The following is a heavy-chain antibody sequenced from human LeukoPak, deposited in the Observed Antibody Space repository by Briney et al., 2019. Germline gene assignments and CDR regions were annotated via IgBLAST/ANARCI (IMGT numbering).Heavy chain of an antibody. J-gene: IGHJ4*02. V-gene: IGHV3-30*02. D-gene: IGHD5-24*01. CDR3: AKDREWLQLQGFDY. Sequence: GGTLRLSCAASGFTFSSYGMSWVRQAPGKGLEWVAFIRYDGSNKYYADSVKGRFTISRDNSKNTLYLQMNSLRAEDTAVYYCAKDREWLQLQGFDYWGQGTLVTVSS. CDR1: GFTFSSYG. CDR2: IRYDGSNK.